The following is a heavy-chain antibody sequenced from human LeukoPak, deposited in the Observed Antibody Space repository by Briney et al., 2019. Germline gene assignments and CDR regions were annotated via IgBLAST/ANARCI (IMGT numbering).Heavy chain of an antibody. V-gene: IGHV3-23*01. J-gene: IGHJ6*02. CDR3: AKDQSVGGCSTISWYRRRQPYSGMDL. Sequence: PGGSLRLSCAASGFSFKDSAMSWVRQTPGEGLEWVATISATGGTLNYADSVKGRCTISRDNSGNTLSLQMNSLRVDDTAIYYCAKDQSVGGCSTISWYRRRQPYSGMDLWGQGTTVVVSS. CDR2: ISATGGTL. CDR1: GFSFKDSA. D-gene: IGHD6-13*01.